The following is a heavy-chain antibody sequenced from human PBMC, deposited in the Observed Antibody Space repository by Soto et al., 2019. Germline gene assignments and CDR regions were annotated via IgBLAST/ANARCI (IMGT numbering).Heavy chain of an antibody. CDR3: AREWASLDHFDIHGLLNWLDP. CDR2: IYYTGST. V-gene: IGHV4-31*03. J-gene: IGHJ5*02. CDR1: GGSISNGTFY. Sequence: PSETLSLTCTVSGGSISNGTFYWSWLRQLPGRGLEGIGYIYYTGSTSYNPSLRSRVSMSVDTSKNQFSLNLNSVTAADTAVYYCAREWASLDHFDIHGLLNWLDPWGPGTLVTVSS. D-gene: IGHD3-9*01.